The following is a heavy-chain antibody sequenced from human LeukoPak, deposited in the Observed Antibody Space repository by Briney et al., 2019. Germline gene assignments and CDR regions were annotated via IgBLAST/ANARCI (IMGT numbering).Heavy chain of an antibody. D-gene: IGHD6-13*01. CDR1: GFTFSTYW. V-gene: IGHV3-7*01. Sequence: PGGSLRLSSAASGFTFSTYWMSWVRQAPGKGLEWVANIKQDGSEKYYVDSVKGRFTISRDNAKNSLYLQMNSLRAEDTAVYYCARNSRKDHDAFDIWGQGTMVTVSS. J-gene: IGHJ3*02. CDR2: IKQDGSEK. CDR3: ARNSRKDHDAFDI.